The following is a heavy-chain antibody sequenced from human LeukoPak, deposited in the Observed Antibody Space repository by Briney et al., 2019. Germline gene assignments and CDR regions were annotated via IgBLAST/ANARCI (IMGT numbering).Heavy chain of an antibody. V-gene: IGHV3-30*19. CDR2: ISYDGSNK. D-gene: IGHD1-26*01. CDR1: GFTFSSYG. CDR3: ARDSSYSGKGGWFDP. J-gene: IGHJ5*02. Sequence: GGSLRLSCAASGFTFSSYGMHWVRQAPGKGLEWVAVISYDGSNKYYADSVKGRFTISRDNSKNTLYLQMNSLRAEDTAVYYCARDSSYSGKGGWFDPWGQGTLVTVSS.